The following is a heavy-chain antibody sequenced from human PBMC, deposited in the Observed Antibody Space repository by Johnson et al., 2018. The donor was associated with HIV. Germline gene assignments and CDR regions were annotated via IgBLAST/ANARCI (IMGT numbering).Heavy chain of an antibody. D-gene: IGHD5-18*01. CDR1: GFIVGANY. V-gene: IGHV3-53*01. J-gene: IGHJ3*02. Sequence: VQLVESGGGLIQPGGSLRLSCAASGFIVGANYMSWVRQAPGKGLEWVSVIYSGGSTYYADSVKGRFTISRDNSKNTLYFQMNSLRAEDTAVYYCARAYSYGAFDIWGQGTMVTVSS. CDR2: IYSGGST. CDR3: ARAYSYGAFDI.